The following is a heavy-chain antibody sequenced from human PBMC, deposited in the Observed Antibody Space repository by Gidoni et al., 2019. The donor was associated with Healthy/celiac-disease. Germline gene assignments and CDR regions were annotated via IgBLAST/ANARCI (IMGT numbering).Heavy chain of an antibody. CDR1: GGSFSGYY. Sequence: QVQLQQWGAGLLKPSETLSLTCAVYGGSFSGYYWSWIRRPPGKGLEWIGEINHSGSTNYNPSLKSRVTISVDTSKNQFSLKLSSVTAADTAVYYCARRARVVPAATYYFDYWGQGTLVTVSS. CDR2: INHSGST. V-gene: IGHV4-34*01. D-gene: IGHD2-2*01. CDR3: ARRARVVPAATYYFDY. J-gene: IGHJ4*02.